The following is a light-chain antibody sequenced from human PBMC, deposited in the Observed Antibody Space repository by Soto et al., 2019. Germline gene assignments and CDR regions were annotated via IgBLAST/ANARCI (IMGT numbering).Light chain of an antibody. CDR2: DVS. V-gene: IGLV2-14*01. CDR1: SSDVGGYNY. J-gene: IGLJ2*01. CDR3: SSYTSSSTPVV. Sequence: YVLTQPASVTVSTGQSITISCTGTSSDVGGYNYVSWYQQHPGKAPKLMIYDVSNRPSGVSNRFSGSKSGNTASLTISGLQAEDEADYYCSSYTSSSTPVVFGGGTKFTV.